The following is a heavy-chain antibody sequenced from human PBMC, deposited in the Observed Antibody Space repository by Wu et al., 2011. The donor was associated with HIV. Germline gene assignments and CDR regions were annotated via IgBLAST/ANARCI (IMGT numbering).Heavy chain of an antibody. D-gene: IGHD2-15*01. J-gene: IGHJ4*02. Sequence: QVQLVQSGAEVKKPGASVKVSCRASGYNIAGYYIHWVRQAPGQGLEWMGWVNPNNGDTDYAQKFQGRVTMTRDTSISTAYMELSRLRSDDTAVYYCARPYCSGGNCLGFDYWGQGTLVTVSS. CDR3: ARPYCSGGNCLGFDY. V-gene: IGHV1-2*02. CDR1: GYNIAGYY. CDR2: VNPNNGDT.